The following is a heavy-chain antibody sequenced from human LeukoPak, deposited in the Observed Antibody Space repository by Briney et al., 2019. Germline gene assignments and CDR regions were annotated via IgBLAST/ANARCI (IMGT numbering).Heavy chain of an antibody. J-gene: IGHJ3*02. D-gene: IGHD3-10*01. V-gene: IGHV4-39*07. CDR3: AREDGFGDPKGYAFDI. Sequence: SETLSLTCTVSGGSISTTAYYWGWIRQPPGKGLEWIGGVFYTGNTFYNPSLKSRVTISVDTSKNQFSLKLSSVTAADTAVYYCAREDGFGDPKGYAFDIWGQGTMVTVSS. CDR1: GGSISTTAYY. CDR2: VFYTGNT.